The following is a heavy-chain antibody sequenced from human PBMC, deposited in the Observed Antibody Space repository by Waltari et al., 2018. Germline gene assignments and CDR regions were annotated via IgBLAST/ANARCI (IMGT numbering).Heavy chain of an antibody. V-gene: IGHV1-8*01. Sequence: QVQLVQSGAEVKKPGASVKVSCKASGYTFISHDINWVRQATGQGLEWMGWMNPNRGSTGYAQKFQGRVTMTRNTSISTAYMELSSLKSEDTAVYYCARVKGNSGYDPFQHWGQGTLVTVSS. CDR3: ARVKGNSGYDPFQH. CDR2: MNPNRGST. D-gene: IGHD5-12*01. CDR1: GYTFISHD. J-gene: IGHJ4*02.